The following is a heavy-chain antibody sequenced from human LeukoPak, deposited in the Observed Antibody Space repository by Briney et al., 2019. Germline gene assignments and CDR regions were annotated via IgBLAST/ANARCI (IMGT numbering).Heavy chain of an antibody. D-gene: IGHD4-17*01. CDR3: ARDAVPLDD. J-gene: IGHJ4*02. CDR2: IYHSGST. CDR1: GYSITSGYY. V-gene: IGHV4-38-2*02. Sequence: SETLSLTCSVSGYSITSGYYWGWIRQPPGKGLEWIGSIYHSGSTFYNPSLQSRVTMSADTSKNQFSLRLTSVTAADTAFYYCARDAVPLDDWGQGTLVTVSS.